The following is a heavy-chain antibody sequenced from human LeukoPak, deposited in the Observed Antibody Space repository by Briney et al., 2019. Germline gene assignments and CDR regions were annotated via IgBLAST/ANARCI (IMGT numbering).Heavy chain of an antibody. CDR2: INPNSGGT. J-gene: IGHJ4*02. Sequence: ASVKVSCKASGYTYTGYDMHCVRQAPGQGVEWMGWINPNSGGTNYAQKFQGRVIMTRDTSISTAYMELGRLRSDDTAVYYCARWSSSWYGSRGHYYFDYWGQGTLVTVSS. D-gene: IGHD6-13*01. V-gene: IGHV1-2*02. CDR3: ARWSSSWYGSRGHYYFDY. CDR1: GYTYTGYD.